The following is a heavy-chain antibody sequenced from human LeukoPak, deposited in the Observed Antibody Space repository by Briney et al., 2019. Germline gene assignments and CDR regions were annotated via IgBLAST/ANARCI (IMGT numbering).Heavy chain of an antibody. D-gene: IGHD1-26*01. J-gene: IGHJ3*02. CDR2: IYSGGST. V-gene: IGHV3-66*01. CDR3: AREIVGATAEGAFDI. CDR1: GFTVSSNY. Sequence: GGSLRLSCAASGFTVSSNYMSWVRQAPGKGLEWVSVIYSGGSTYYADSVKGRFTISRDNSKNTLYLQMNSLRAEDTAVYYCAREIVGATAEGAFDIWGQGTMVTVSS.